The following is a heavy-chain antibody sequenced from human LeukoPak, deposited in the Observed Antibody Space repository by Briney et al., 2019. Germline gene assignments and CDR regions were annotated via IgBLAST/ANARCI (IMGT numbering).Heavy chain of an antibody. D-gene: IGHD5-18*01. CDR2: ITSDGNTI. Sequence: GGSLRLSCAASGFTFNSYEMNWVRQAPGKGLEWISYITSDGNTIYSADSVKGRFTISRDDAKNSLYLQMSSLRAEDTAVYYCAKDKSGYSYGSDYWGQGTLVTVSS. CDR3: AKDKSGYSYGSDY. J-gene: IGHJ4*02. CDR1: GFTFNSYE. V-gene: IGHV3-48*03.